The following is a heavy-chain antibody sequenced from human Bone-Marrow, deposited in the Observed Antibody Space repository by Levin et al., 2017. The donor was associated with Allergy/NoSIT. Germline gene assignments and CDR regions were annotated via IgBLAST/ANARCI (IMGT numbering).Heavy chain of an antibody. D-gene: IGHD6-19*01. CDR2: FDPEDGET. CDR1: GYTLTELS. V-gene: IGHV1-24*01. CDR3: ATAGRSSGWYGMDV. J-gene: IGHJ6*02. Sequence: ASVKVSCKVSGYTLTELSMHWVRQAPGKGLEWMGVFDPEDGETIYAQKFQGRVTMTEDTSTDTAYMELSSLRSEDTAVYYCATAGRSSGWYGMDVWGQGTTVTVSS.